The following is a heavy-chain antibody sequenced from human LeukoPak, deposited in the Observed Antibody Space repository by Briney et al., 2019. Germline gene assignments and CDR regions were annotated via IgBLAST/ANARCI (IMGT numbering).Heavy chain of an antibody. D-gene: IGHD3-10*01. CDR1: GYTFTGYY. V-gene: IGHV1-2*02. Sequence: ASVTVSCKASGYTFTGYYIHWVRQAPGQGPEWMGWINPHSGATNYAQKFQGRVTMTRDTSISTAFMELSSLRSDDTAMYYCSRDLLMYYSGSGESTWGQGTQVTVSS. CDR3: SRDLLMYYSGSGEST. CDR2: INPHSGAT. J-gene: IGHJ5*02.